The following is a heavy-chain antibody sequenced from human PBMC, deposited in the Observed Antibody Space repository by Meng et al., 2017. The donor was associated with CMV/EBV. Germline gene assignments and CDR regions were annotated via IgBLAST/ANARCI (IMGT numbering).Heavy chain of an antibody. V-gene: IGHV3-7*04. CDR3: ARGGSNYDLVWFDP. J-gene: IGHJ5*02. Sequence: GGSLRLSCAASGFTFSSYWMSWVRQAPGKGLEWVANTKQDGSEKYYVDSVKGRFTISRDNAKDLLYLQMNSLRAEDTAVYYCARGGSNYDLVWFDPWGQGTLVTVSS. CDR2: TKQDGSEK. CDR1: GFTFSSYW. D-gene: IGHD4-11*01.